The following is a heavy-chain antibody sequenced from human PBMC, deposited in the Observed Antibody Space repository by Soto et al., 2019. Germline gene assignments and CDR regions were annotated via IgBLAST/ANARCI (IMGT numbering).Heavy chain of an antibody. D-gene: IGHD6-19*01. CDR3: AKVSGQWLVRGDAFDI. J-gene: IGHJ3*02. CDR2: ISGSGGST. Sequence: GGSLRLSCAASGFTFSSYAMSWVRQAPGKGLEWVSAISGSGGSTYYADSVKGRFTISRDNSKNTLYLQMNSLRAEDTAVYYCAKVSGQWLVRGDAFDIWGQGTMVTVSS. CDR1: GFTFSSYA. V-gene: IGHV3-23*01.